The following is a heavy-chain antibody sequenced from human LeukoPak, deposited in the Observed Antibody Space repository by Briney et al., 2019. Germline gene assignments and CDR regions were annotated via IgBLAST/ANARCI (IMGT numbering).Heavy chain of an antibody. V-gene: IGHV1-2*02. Sequence: ASVKVSCKASGYTFTGYYMHGVGPAPGQGLEWMGGINPNSGGTNYAQKLQGRVTMTTDTSTSTAYMELRSLRSDDTAVYYCARDTKRSRARWENLGIDPWGQGTLVTVSS. D-gene: IGHD3-16*01. CDR2: INPNSGGT. J-gene: IGHJ5*02. CDR1: GYTFTGYY. CDR3: ARDTKRSRARWENLGIDP.